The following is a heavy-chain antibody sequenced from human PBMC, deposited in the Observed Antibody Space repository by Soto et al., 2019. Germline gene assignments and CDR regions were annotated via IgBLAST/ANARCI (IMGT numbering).Heavy chain of an antibody. V-gene: IGHV3-33*05. J-gene: IGHJ3*02. Sequence: QVQLVESGGGVVQPGRSLRLSCAASGFTFSKYGMHWVRQAPGKGLEWVAAILHDGGDQRYGDSVKGRFTISRDNSKNTLYLQINSLRVEDTAVYYCARDDDRPDNGLDMWGQGTMVTVSS. D-gene: IGHD3-22*01. CDR2: ILHDGGDQ. CDR3: ARDDDRPDNGLDM. CDR1: GFTFSKYG.